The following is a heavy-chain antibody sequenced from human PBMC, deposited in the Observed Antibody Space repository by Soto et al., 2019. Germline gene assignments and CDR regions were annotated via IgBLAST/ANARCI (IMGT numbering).Heavy chain of an antibody. CDR2: ISAYNGNT. D-gene: IGHD6-19*01. CDR3: ARVAGTNHFYYYYGMDV. V-gene: IGHV1-18*01. Sequence: ASVKVSFKASGYTFTSYGISWGRQAPGQGLEWMGWISAYNGNTNYAQKLQGRVTMTTDTSTSTAYMELRSLRSDDTAVYYCARVAGTNHFYYYYGMDVWGQGTTVTVSS. J-gene: IGHJ6*02. CDR1: GYTFTSYG.